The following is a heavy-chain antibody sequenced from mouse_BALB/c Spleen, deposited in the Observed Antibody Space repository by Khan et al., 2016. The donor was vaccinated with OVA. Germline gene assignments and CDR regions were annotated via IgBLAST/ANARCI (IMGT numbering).Heavy chain of an antibody. J-gene: IGHJ3*01. Sequence: QVQLKQSGAELAKPGASVKMSCKASGYTFTTYWMHWVKQRPGQGLEWIGYIDPSTGYTEYNQKFKDKATLTTDKSSSTAYMQLSSLTSEDSAVYDCARRGLYGIFGYWGQGTLVTVSA. CDR2: IDPSTGYT. D-gene: IGHD2-1*01. CDR1: GYTFTTYW. CDR3: ARRGLYGIFGY. V-gene: IGHV1-7*01.